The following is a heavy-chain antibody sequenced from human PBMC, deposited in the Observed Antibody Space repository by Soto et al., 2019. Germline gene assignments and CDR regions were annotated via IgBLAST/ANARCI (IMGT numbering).Heavy chain of an antibody. CDR1: GFTFSSYA. V-gene: IGHV3-23*01. D-gene: IGHD6-13*01. CDR2: ISGSGGST. Sequence: EVPLLESGGGLVQPGGSLRLSCAASGFTFSSYAMSWVRQAPGKGLEWVSAISGSGGSTYYADSVKGRFTISRDNSKNTLYLQMNSMRAEDTAVYYCAKENGYSSSWFEFDYWGQGTLVTVSS. J-gene: IGHJ4*02. CDR3: AKENGYSSSWFEFDY.